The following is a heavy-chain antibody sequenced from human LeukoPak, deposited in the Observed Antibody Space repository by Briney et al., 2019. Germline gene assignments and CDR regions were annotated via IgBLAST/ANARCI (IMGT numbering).Heavy chain of an antibody. CDR3: AREGSSGYYTGYFDY. CDR2: IKQDGSEK. V-gene: IGHV3-7*01. CDR1: GFTFSSYW. Sequence: PGGSLRLSCAASGFTFSSYWMSWVRQAPGKGLEWVSYIKQDGSEKYYVDSVKGRFTISRDNAKNSLYLQMNSLRAEDTAVYYWAREGSSGYYTGYFDYWGQGTLVTVSS. D-gene: IGHD3-22*01. J-gene: IGHJ4*02.